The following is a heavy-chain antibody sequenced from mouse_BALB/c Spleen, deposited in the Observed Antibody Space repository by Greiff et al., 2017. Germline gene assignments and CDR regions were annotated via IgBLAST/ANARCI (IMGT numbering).Heavy chain of an antibody. D-gene: IGHD3-1*01. V-gene: IGHV2-4-1*01. CDR2: IWSGGST. CDR1: GFSLTSYG. Sequence: VKLVESGPGLVAPSQSLSITCTVSGFSLTSYGVHWVRQSPGKGLEWLGVIWSGGSTDYNAAFISRLSISKDNSKSQVFFKMNSLQADDTAIYYCARNFGSYYAMEYWGQGTSVTVSS. CDR3: ARNFGSYYAMEY. J-gene: IGHJ4*01.